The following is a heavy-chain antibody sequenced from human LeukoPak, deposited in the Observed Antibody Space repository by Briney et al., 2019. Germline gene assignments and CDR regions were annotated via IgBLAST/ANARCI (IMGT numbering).Heavy chain of an antibody. J-gene: IGHJ4*02. V-gene: IGHV3-7*01. Sequence: GGSLRLSCAASGFIFSSYWMSWVRQAPGKGLEWVANIKQDGSEKYYVDSVKGRFTISRDNAKNSLYLQMSSLRAEDTAAYYCARDRSGTYPMDYWGQGTLVTVSS. CDR3: ARDRSGTYPMDY. D-gene: IGHD1-26*01. CDR2: IKQDGSEK. CDR1: GFIFSSYW.